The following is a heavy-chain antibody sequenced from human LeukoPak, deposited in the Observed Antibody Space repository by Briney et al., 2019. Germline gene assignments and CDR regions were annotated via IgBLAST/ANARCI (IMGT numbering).Heavy chain of an antibody. CDR3: AKDLGRYRNNYFDY. CDR1: GFTFSSYG. V-gene: IGHV3-33*06. J-gene: IGHJ4*02. CDR2: IWYDGSNK. Sequence: GRSLRLSCAASGFTFSSYGMHWVRQAPGKGLEWVAVIWYDGSNKYYADSVKGRFTISRDNSKNTLYLQMNSLRAEDTAVYYCAKDLGRYRNNYFDYWGQGSPVTVSS. D-gene: IGHD1-26*01.